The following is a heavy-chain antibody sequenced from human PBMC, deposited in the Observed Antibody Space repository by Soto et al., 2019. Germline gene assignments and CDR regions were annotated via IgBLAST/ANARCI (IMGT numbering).Heavy chain of an antibody. Sequence: SETLSLTCTVSGGSISSSSYYWGWIRQPPGKGLEWIGSIYYSGSTYYNPSLKSRVTISVATSKNQFSLKLSSVTAADTAVYYCARSGRALNYYDSSGYYSNWFDPWGQGTLVTVSS. D-gene: IGHD3-22*01. CDR1: GGSISSSSYY. CDR3: ARSGRALNYYDSSGYYSNWFDP. V-gene: IGHV4-39*01. CDR2: IYYSGST. J-gene: IGHJ5*02.